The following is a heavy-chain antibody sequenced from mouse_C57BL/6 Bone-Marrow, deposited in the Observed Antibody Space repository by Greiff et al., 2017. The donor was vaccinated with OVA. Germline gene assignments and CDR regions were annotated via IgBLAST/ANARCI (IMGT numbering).Heavy chain of an antibody. D-gene: IGHD2-4*01. CDR1: GFTFSDYG. J-gene: IGHJ1*03. V-gene: IGHV5-17*01. CDR2: ISSGSSTI. CDR3: ALYDYNWYFDV. Sequence: EVNLVESGGGLVKPGGSLKLSCAASGFTFSDYGMHWVRQAPEKGLEWVAYISSGSSTIYYADTVKGRFTISRDNAKNTLFLQMTSLRSEDTAMYYCALYDYNWYFDVWGTGTTVTVSS.